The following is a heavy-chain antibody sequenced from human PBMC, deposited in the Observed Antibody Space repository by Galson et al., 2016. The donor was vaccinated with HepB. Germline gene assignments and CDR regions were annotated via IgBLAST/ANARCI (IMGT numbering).Heavy chain of an antibody. CDR2: ISSGSTYT. D-gene: IGHD1-26*01. CDR3: AAGVRATTLDY. V-gene: IGHV3-11*06. J-gene: IGHJ4*02. CDR1: GFTFSDYY. Sequence: SLRLSCAASGFTFSDYYMSWIRQAPGKGLEWVSYISSGSTYTNYADSVKGRFTISRDNANNSLYLQMNSLRVEDTALYYCAAGVRATTLDYWGQGALVTVSS.